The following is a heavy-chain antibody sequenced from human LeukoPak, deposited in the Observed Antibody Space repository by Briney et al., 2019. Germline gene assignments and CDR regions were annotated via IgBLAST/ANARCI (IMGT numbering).Heavy chain of an antibody. CDR1: GFTFSSYA. D-gene: IGHD2-2*01. Sequence: GASLRLSCAASGFTFSSYAMSWVRQAPGKGLEWVSAISGSGGSTYYADSVKGRFTISRDNSKNTLYLQMNSLRAEDTAVYYCAKEFGLRDIVVVPAAPRGVFDIWGQGTMVTVSS. CDR2: ISGSGGST. V-gene: IGHV3-23*01. J-gene: IGHJ3*02. CDR3: AKEFGLRDIVVVPAAPRGVFDI.